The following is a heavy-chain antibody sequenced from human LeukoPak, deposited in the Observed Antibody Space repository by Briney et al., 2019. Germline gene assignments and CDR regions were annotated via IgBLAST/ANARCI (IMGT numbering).Heavy chain of an antibody. CDR3: ARQISINLIDY. J-gene: IGHJ4*02. CDR2: IYYSEIT. CDR1: GGSISSGGHY. Sequence: PSQTLSLTCTVSGGSISSGGHYWSWIRQHPGKGLEWIGCIYYSEITYYNPSLKSRVTISVDTSKNQFSLKLRSVTAADTAVYYCARQISINLIDYWGQGTLVTVSS. V-gene: IGHV4-31*03. D-gene: IGHD1-14*01.